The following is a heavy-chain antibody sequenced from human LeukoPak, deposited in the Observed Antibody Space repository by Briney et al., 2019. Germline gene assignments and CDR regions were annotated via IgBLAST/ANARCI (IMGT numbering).Heavy chain of an antibody. CDR1: SFSMRNGGYF. J-gene: IGHJ5*02. D-gene: IGHD1-26*01. V-gene: IGHV4-31*03. CDR3: AREGGPYSGTFSVGP. CDR2: IYYSGNT. Sequence: SSETLSLTCTVSSFSMRNGGYFWTWIRHPPGKGLDWFGYIYYSGNTYYNPSLKSRVTISIERSQNQFSLNLASVTAADTAVYYCAREGGPYSGTFSVGPWGQGILVSVSS.